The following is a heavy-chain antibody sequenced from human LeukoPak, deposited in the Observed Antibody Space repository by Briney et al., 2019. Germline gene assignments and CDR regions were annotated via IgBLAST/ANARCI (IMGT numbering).Heavy chain of an antibody. CDR3: VRLQPNTGEWAFDI. J-gene: IGHJ3*02. CDR1: GGSISSYY. CDR2: ISNSGST. D-gene: IGHD1-1*01. Sequence: PSETLPLTCTVSGGSISSYYWSWIRQPPGEGLEWIGYISNSGSTNYNPSLKSRVTISVDTSKNQLSLKLSYVTAADTAVYYCVRLQPNTGEWAFDIWGQGTLVSVSS. V-gene: IGHV4-59*01.